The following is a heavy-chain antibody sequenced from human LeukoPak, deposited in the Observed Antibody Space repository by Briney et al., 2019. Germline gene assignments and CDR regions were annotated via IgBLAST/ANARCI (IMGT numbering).Heavy chain of an antibody. CDR1: GFTFSSYA. CDR3: ARGEFAWIQGSYGLNV. D-gene: IGHD5-18*01. J-gene: IGHJ6*02. Sequence: PGGSLRLSCAASGFTFSSYAMSWVRQAPGKGLEWVSGISGSGGSTYYADSVKGRFTISRDNAKKALYLQMNSLRAEDTAVHYCARGEFAWIQGSYGLNVWGQGTTVTVSS. V-gene: IGHV3-23*01. CDR2: ISGSGGST.